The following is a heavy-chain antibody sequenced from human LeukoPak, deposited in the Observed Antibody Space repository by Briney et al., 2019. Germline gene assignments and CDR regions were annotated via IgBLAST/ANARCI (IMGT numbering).Heavy chain of an antibody. CDR1: GYIFTTYW. J-gene: IGHJ4*02. V-gene: IGHV5-51*01. CDR3: VCDRGNFDSFDF. D-gene: IGHD1-7*01. CDR2: IYPGNSDT. Sequence: ESLKISCRGSGYIFTTYWIGWVRQMPGKGLEWMGLIYPGNSDTRYSPSFHGQVTISADKSISTAYLQWSSLKASDSAVYYCVCDRGNFDSFDFWGQGTQVTVSS.